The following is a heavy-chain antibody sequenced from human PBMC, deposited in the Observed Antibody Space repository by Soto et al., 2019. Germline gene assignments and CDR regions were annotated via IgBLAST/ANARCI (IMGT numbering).Heavy chain of an antibody. J-gene: IGHJ4*02. D-gene: IGHD3-22*01. CDR2: IIPIFGTA. V-gene: IGHV1-69*06. CDR3: ARSYYYDSSGYPTPPTDY. Sequence: SVKVSCKASGGTFSSYAISWVRQAPGQGLEWMGGIIPIFGTANYAQKFQGRVTITADKSTSTAYMELSSLRSEDTAVYYCARSYYYDSSGYPTPPTDYWGQGTLVTVPS. CDR1: GGTFSSYA.